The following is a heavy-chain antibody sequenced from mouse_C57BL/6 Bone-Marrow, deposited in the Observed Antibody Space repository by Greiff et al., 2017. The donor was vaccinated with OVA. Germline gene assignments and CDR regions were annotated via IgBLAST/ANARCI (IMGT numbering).Heavy chain of an antibody. Sequence: EVQLQQSGPELVKPGDSVKISCEASGYSFTGYFMNWVMQSHGKSLEWIGRINPYNGDTFYNQKFKGKATLTVDKSSSTAHMELRSLTSEDSAVYYCARYYGSGYFDYWGQGTTLTVSS. V-gene: IGHV1-20*01. J-gene: IGHJ2*01. D-gene: IGHD1-1*01. CDR3: ARYYGSGYFDY. CDR2: INPYNGDT. CDR1: GYSFTGYF.